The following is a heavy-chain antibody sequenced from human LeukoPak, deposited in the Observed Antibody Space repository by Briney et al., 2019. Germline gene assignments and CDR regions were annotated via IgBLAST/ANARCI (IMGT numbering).Heavy chain of an antibody. V-gene: IGHV1-2*02. CDR3: ARDLGWSSSH. CDR2: IHPTGGT. J-gene: IGHJ4*02. Sequence: GASVKVSCKASGYTFTGHYMNWVRLAPGQGLEWMGWIHPTGGTTYAQKFQDRVTMTRDTSINTAYMELSGLRSDDTAVYYCARDLGWSSSHWGQGTLVTVSS. D-gene: IGHD6-6*01. CDR1: GYTFTGHY.